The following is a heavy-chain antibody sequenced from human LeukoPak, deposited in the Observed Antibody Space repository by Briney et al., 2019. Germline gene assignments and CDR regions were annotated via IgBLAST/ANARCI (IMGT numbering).Heavy chain of an antibody. V-gene: IGHV3-66*01. D-gene: IGHD2-8*01. CDR2: IYSDGST. CDR1: GFTVSSSY. CDR3: ARWYCTTTNCYYDY. J-gene: IGHJ4*02. Sequence: GGSLRLSCATSGFTVSSSYLSWVRQAPGKGLEWVSVIYSDGSTYYADSVKGRFTISRDGSKNTLYLQMNGLRDEDAAFYYCARWYCTTTNCYYDYWGQGTPVTVTS.